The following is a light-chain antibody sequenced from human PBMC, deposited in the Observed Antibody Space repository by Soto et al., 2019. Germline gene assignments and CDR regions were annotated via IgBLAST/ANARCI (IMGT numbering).Light chain of an antibody. V-gene: IGKV3-11*01. CDR3: QVRTNWSIA. CDR1: QSVSSY. CDR2: DAS. Sequence: EFVLTQSPATLSLSPGERATLSCRASQSVSSYLAWYQQKPGQAPRLLIYDASNRATGIPARFSGTGSWTDFTLTINNLEPEELAVYYCQVRTNWSIAFGRGTRLETK. J-gene: IGKJ5*01.